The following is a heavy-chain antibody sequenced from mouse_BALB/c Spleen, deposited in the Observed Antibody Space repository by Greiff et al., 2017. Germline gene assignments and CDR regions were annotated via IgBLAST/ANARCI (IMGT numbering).Heavy chain of an antibody. J-gene: IGHJ4*01. V-gene: IGHV10-1*02. D-gene: IGHD2-14*01. CDR2: IRSKSNNYAT. CDR1: GFTFNTYA. Sequence: EVQLVESGGGLVQPKGSLKLSCAASGFTFNTYAMNWVRQAPGKGLEWVARIRSKSNNYATYYADSVKDRFTISRDDSQSMLYLQMNNLKTEDTAMYYCVRQYDYAMDYWGQGTSVTVSS. CDR3: VRQYDYAMDY.